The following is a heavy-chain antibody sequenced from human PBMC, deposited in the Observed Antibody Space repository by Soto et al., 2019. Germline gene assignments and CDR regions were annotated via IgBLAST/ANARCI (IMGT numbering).Heavy chain of an antibody. CDR1: GYTFSNYG. D-gene: IGHD5-18*01. CDR2: ISAYNGNT. V-gene: IGHV1-18*01. J-gene: IGHJ6*02. Sequence: GASVKVSCKASGYTFSNYGISWVRQAPGQGLEWMGWISAYNGNTNYAQKLQGRVTMTTDTSTSTAYMELRSLRSDDTAVYYCARESVGTDQRLWLTGYYYGMDVWGQGTTVTVSS. CDR3: ARESVGTDQRLWLTGYYYGMDV.